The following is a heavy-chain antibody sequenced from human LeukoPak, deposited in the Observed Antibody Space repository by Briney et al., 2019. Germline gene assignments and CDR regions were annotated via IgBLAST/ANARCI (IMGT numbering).Heavy chain of an antibody. CDR1: GFTFSSYE. D-gene: IGHD3-22*01. Sequence: PGGSLRLSCAASGFTFSSYEMNWVRQAPGKGLEWASYISSSGSTIYYADSLKGRFTISRDNAKNSLYLQMNSLRAEDTAVYYCARAHYYDSSGLDFWGQGTLVTVSS. V-gene: IGHV3-48*03. J-gene: IGHJ4*02. CDR2: ISSSGSTI. CDR3: ARAHYYDSSGLDF.